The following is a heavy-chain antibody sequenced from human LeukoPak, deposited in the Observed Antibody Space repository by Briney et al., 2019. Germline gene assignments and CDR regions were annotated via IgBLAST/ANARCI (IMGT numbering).Heavy chain of an antibody. V-gene: IGHV4-39*01. CDR3: ARHQRTAPGAANDS. CDR2: IYYSGST. D-gene: IGHD2-15*01. Sequence: SETLSLTCTVSGGSISNSGYYWGWIRQPPGKGLEWIGTIYYSGSTYYNPSLKSRVTISVDTSKNQFSLKLNSVTAADTAIYYCARHQRTAPGAANDSWGQGTLVTVSS. J-gene: IGHJ4*02. CDR1: GGSISNSGYY.